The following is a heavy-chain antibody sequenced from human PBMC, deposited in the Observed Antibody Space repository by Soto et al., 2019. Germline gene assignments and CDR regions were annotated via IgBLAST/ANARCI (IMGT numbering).Heavy chain of an antibody. V-gene: IGHV3-23*01. Sequence: EVQVLESGGGLVQPGGSLRLSCAASGFTFSSYAMSWVRQAPGKGLEWVSGISSSGGGTYHADSVKGRFTISRDNSKSTLFLQTNSLRAADTAVYYCAKLRGGWYSDYWGQGTLVTVSS. CDR2: ISSSGGGT. D-gene: IGHD6-19*01. J-gene: IGHJ4*02. CDR1: GFTFSSYA. CDR3: AKLRGGWYSDY.